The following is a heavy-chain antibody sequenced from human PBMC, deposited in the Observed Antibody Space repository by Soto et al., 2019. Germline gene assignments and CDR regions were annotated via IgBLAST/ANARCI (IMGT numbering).Heavy chain of an antibody. V-gene: IGHV3-30-3*01. D-gene: IGHD6-13*01. J-gene: IGHJ6*02. CDR2: LSYDGTER. CDR3: TRERQQLGMGYYYYGMDV. Sequence: GGSLRLSCAASGFTFSSYALHWVRQAPGKGLEWVALLSYDGTERYYADSVKGRFSISRDESKSTLYLQMSGLRPEDTAVYFCTRERQQLGMGYYYYGMDVWGLGTTVTVSS. CDR1: GFTFSSYA.